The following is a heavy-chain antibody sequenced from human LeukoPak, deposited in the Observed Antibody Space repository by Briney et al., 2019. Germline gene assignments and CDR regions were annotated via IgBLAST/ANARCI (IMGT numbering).Heavy chain of an antibody. CDR3: AKKAQYNGNYPLDY. J-gene: IGHJ4*02. CDR2: ISFDESHE. D-gene: IGHD1-26*01. V-gene: IGHV3-30*04. Sequence: GGSLRLSCVASGFTFNSYAMNWVRQAPGKGLEWVAVISFDESHEYYADSVKGRFTISRDNSKNTLYLQMNSLRAEDTALYFCAKKAQYNGNYPLDYWGQGTLATVS. CDR1: GFTFNSYA.